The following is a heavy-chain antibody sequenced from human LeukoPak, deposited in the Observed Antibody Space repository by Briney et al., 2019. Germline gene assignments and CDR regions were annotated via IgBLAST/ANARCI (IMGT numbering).Heavy chain of an antibody. CDR3: ARRDYYYGLDI. D-gene: IGHD5-24*01. Sequence: PGGSLRLSCAATGITFSSYAMSWVRQALGKGLEWVSTISGSGGDTFYADSVKGRFTISRDNSKNTLYLQMNSLRAEDTAVYYCARRDYYYGLDIWGQGTTVTVSS. CDR2: ISGSGGDT. CDR1: GITFSSYA. J-gene: IGHJ6*02. V-gene: IGHV3-23*01.